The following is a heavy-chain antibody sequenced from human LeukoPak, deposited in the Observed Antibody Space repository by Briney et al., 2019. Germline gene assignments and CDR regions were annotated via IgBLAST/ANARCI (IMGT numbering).Heavy chain of an antibody. CDR2: VNPNTGGT. CDR3: ATSDCSRADCYHY. Sequence: ASVKVSCKPSGYTFTDYYIHWVRQAPGQGLEWMGWVNPNTGGTNYAQKFQDRVTMSRDTFISTAYMELSRLRSDDTAVYYCATSDCSRADCYHYWGQGTLVTASS. D-gene: IGHD2-21*02. J-gene: IGHJ4*02. CDR1: GYTFTDYY. V-gene: IGHV1-2*02.